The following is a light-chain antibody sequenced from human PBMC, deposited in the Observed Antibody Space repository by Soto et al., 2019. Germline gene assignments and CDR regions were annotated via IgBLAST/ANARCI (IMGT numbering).Light chain of an antibody. Sequence: EVVLTQSPGTLSLSPGERATLSCRASQSLTSTYLAWYQQRPCQSPRLLIYAAYSRATGIPDRFSGSGSGTDFTPTISRLEPEDFAVYYCQQRSNWPTVTFGGGTKVEIK. J-gene: IGKJ4*01. CDR2: AAY. V-gene: IGKV3D-20*02. CDR1: QSLTSTY. CDR3: QQRSNWPTVT.